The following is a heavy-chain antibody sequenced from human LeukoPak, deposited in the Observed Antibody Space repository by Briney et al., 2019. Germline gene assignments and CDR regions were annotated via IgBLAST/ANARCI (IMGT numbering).Heavy chain of an antibody. CDR2: ISGSGGST. J-gene: IGHJ4*02. D-gene: IGHD3-22*01. Sequence: PGGSLRLSCAASGFTFSSYAMSWVRQAPGKGLEWVSAISGSGGSTYYADSVKGRFTISRDNSKNTLYLQMNSLRAEDTAVYYGAKPWEQRDDYDSSDYYPYWGQGTLVTVSS. CDR3: AKPWEQRDDYDSSDYYPY. CDR1: GFTFSSYA. V-gene: IGHV3-23*01.